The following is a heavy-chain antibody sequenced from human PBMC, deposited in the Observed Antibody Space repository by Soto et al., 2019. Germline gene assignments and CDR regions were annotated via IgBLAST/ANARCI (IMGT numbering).Heavy chain of an antibody. CDR1: GYTFITNG. J-gene: IGHJ2*01. Sequence: QVELVQSGPEVKRPGASVKVSCKTSGYTFITNGINWVRQAPGQGLEWMGWISPANGDKKYAQKFKDRVTLTSETSTDTVYMELTNLRSDETAVYFCARGRYFATTHRQWWYFDFWGRGTLVTVSS. V-gene: IGHV1-18*01. CDR3: ARGRYFATTHRQWWYFDF. CDR2: ISPANGDK. D-gene: IGHD3-10*01.